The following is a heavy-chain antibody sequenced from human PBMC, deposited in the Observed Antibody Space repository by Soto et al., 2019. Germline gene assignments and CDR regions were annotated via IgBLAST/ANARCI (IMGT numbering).Heavy chain of an antibody. CDR3: ARSPGGYYID. D-gene: IGHD1-26*01. CDR2: ISPDGSST. CDR1: GVSVNTYW. Sequence: PGGSLRLSCAASGVSVNTYWMHWVRQGPEKGLVWVSRISPDGSSTNYADSVRGRFTISRDNAKNTLYMQMNSLRAEDTAIYYCARSPGGYYIDWGQGTMVTVSS. J-gene: IGHJ3*01. V-gene: IGHV3-74*01.